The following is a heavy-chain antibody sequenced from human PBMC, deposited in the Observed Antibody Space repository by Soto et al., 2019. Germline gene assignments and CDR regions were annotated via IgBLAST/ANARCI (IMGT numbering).Heavy chain of an antibody. Sequence: PGESLKISCKGSGFTFTTYWIGWVRQMPGKGLEWMGIIYPGDSDTRYSPSFQGQVTISADKSINTAYLQWSSLKASDTAIYYCARTKKASGYSSSFYLGYWGQGTQVTVPS. CDR2: IYPGDSDT. CDR1: GFTFTTYW. D-gene: IGHD6-19*01. J-gene: IGHJ1*01. V-gene: IGHV5-51*01. CDR3: ARTKKASGYSSSFYLGY.